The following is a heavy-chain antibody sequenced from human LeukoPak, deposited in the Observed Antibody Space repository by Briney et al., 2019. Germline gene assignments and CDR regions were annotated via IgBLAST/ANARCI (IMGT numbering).Heavy chain of an antibody. V-gene: IGHV3-21*01. CDR2: TSSGSSYI. CDR3: ARQQWLDGAYYFDY. D-gene: IGHD6-19*01. Sequence: GGSLRLSCAASGFTFSSFSMNWVPQAPGKGWEGFSSTSSGSSYIYYADSVRGRLTISRANAKNSLYLQMNSLRAEDTAVYYCARQQWLDGAYYFDYWGQGTLVTVSS. CDR1: GFTFSSFS. J-gene: IGHJ4*02.